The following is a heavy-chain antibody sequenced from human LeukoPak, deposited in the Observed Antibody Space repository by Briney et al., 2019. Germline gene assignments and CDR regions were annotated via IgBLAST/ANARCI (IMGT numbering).Heavy chain of an antibody. V-gene: IGHV1-18*01. Sequence: GASVKVSCKASGYTFKDNYIHWVRQAPGQGLEWMGWISAYNGNTNYAQKFQDRVTLTTDTSTNTACMELGSLRSDDTAVYYCARDRGSLAVADSRTSDFWGQGTLVTVSS. CDR1: GYTFKDNY. CDR3: ARDRGSLAVADSRTSDF. J-gene: IGHJ4*02. D-gene: IGHD6-19*01. CDR2: ISAYNGNT.